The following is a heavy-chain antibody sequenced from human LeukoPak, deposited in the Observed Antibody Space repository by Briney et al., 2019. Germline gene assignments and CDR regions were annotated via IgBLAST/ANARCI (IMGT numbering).Heavy chain of an antibody. Sequence: GGSLRLSCAASGFTFSSYGMHWVRQAPGKGLEWVAVIWYDGSNKYYADYVKGRFTISRDNSKNTLYLQMNSLRAEDTAVYYCVRESEYYFDHSASFDYWGQGTLVTVSS. D-gene: IGHD3-22*01. CDR2: IWYDGSNK. J-gene: IGHJ4*02. CDR1: GFTFSSYG. CDR3: VRESEYYFDHSASFDY. V-gene: IGHV3-33*01.